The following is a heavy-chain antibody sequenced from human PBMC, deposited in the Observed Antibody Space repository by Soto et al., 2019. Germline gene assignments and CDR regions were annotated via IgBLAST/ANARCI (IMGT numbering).Heavy chain of an antibody. J-gene: IGHJ6*02. D-gene: IGHD3-3*01. V-gene: IGHV1-18*04. CDR1: GYTFTSYG. CDR3: ARPAFGFWSGSGYYYYGMDV. CDR2: ISAYNGNT. Sequence: ASVKVSCKASGYTFTSYGISWVRQAPGQGLEWMGWISAYNGNTNYAQTLQGRVTMTTDTSTSTAYMELRSLRSDDAAVHYCARPAFGFWSGSGYYYYGMDVWGQGTTVTVSS.